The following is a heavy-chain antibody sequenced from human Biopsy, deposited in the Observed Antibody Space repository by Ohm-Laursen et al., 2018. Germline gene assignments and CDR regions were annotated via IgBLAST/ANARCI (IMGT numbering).Heavy chain of an antibody. Sequence: SLRLSCSASGFRFSSHTMSWVRQVPGKGLEWVPGISWSSAHIDYADSVKGRFTISRDNAKKSLYLQMNSLRAEDTALYYCVKATASYDSRGYYYDYWGQGTLVTVSS. J-gene: IGHJ4*02. CDR2: ISWSSAHI. V-gene: IGHV3-9*01. D-gene: IGHD3-22*01. CDR1: GFRFSSHT. CDR3: VKATASYDSRGYYYDY.